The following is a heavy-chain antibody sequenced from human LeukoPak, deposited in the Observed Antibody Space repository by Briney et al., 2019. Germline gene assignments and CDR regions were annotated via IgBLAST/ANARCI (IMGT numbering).Heavy chain of an antibody. J-gene: IGHJ6*03. CDR1: GFTVSSNY. V-gene: IGHV3-53*01. Sequence: GGSLRLSCAASGFTVSSNYMNWVRQAPGKGLEWVSVIYSGGSTYYADSVKGRFTISRDNSKNTLYLQMNSLRAEDTAVYYCARRGLDYYYMDVWGKGTTVTVSS. CDR3: ARRGLDYYYMDV. CDR2: IYSGGST.